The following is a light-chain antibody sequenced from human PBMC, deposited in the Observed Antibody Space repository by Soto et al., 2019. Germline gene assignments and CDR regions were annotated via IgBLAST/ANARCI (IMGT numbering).Light chain of an antibody. J-gene: IGKJ1*01. CDR2: GTS. Sequence: EIVLTQSPGTLSLSLGERGTLSCRASQGVDNNYLVWYQQKPGQAPRLLIFGTSSRATGIPHRFSGSGSGTHFTLTINRLEPEEVAVYYCHQFQNSPWTFGQGTKVDIK. CDR3: HQFQNSPWT. V-gene: IGKV3-20*01. CDR1: QGVDNNY.